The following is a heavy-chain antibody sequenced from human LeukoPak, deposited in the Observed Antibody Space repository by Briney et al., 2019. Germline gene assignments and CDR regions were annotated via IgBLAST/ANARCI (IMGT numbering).Heavy chain of an antibody. J-gene: IGHJ6*03. CDR3: AREALGYCSGGSCHSAYYYYYYMDV. V-gene: IGHV1-18*01. CDR1: GYTFTSYG. D-gene: IGHD2-15*01. Sequence: ASVKVSCKASGYTFTSYGISWVRQAPGQGLEWMGWISAYNGNTNYAQKLQGRVTMTTDTSTSTAYMELRSLRSDDTAVYYCAREALGYCSGGSCHSAYYYYYYMDVWGKGTTVTVSS. CDR2: ISAYNGNT.